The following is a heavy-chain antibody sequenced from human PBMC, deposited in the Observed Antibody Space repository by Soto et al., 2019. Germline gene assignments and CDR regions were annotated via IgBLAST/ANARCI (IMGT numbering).Heavy chain of an antibody. CDR3: ARAAGVGQYYYYGMDV. D-gene: IGHD1-26*01. CDR1: GFTFSSYA. J-gene: IGHJ6*02. Sequence: GGSLRLSCAASGFTFSSYAMHWVRQAPGKGLEWVAVISYDGSNKYYADSVKGRFTISRDNSKNTLYLQMNSLRAEDTAVYYCARAAGVGQYYYYGMDVWGQGTTVTVSS. CDR2: ISYDGSNK. V-gene: IGHV3-30-3*01.